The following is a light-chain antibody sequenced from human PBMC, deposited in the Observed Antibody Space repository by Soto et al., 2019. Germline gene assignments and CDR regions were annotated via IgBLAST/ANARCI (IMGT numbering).Light chain of an antibody. CDR2: NNN. Sequence: QSVLTQPPSASGTPGQRVTISCSGSSSNIGTHTVNWYQQLPGTAPKLLIYNNNQRPSGVPDRFSGSKSGTSASLAISGLQSEDEADYYCAAWDDSLNGDVFGTGTKLTVL. J-gene: IGLJ1*01. V-gene: IGLV1-44*01. CDR3: AAWDDSLNGDV. CDR1: SSNIGTHT.